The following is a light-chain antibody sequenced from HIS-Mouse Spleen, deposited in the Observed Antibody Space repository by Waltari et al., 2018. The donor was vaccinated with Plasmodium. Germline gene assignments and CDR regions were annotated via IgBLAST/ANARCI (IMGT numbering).Light chain of an antibody. V-gene: IGLV2-11*01. Sequence: QSALTQPRPVSGSPGPSVTISCTGTSSDVGGYNYVRWYQQHPGKAPKLMIYDVSKRPSGVPDRFSGSKSGNTASLTISGLQAEDEADYYCCSYAGSYTWVFGGGTKLTVL. J-gene: IGLJ3*02. CDR2: DVS. CDR3: CSYAGSYTWV. CDR1: SSDVGGYNY.